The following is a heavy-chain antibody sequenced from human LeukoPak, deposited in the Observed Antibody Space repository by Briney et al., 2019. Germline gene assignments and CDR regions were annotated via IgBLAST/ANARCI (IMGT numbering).Heavy chain of an antibody. D-gene: IGHD1/OR15-1a*01. CDR1: GGSMNSGGHS. CDR2: IDHSGNT. CDR3: ARERTPHYFGMDV. V-gene: IGHV4-30-2*06. J-gene: IGHJ6*02. Sequence: SETLSLTCVVSGGSMNSGGHSWTWIRQSPGKGLEWVGDIDHSGNTNYNPSLKSRVTISVDRSKNQFSLTLTSLTAADTAIYFCARERTPHYFGMDVWGQGTTVTVSS.